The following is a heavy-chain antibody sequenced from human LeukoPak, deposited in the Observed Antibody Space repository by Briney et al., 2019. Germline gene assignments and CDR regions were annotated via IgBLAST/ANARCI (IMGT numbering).Heavy chain of an antibody. D-gene: IGHD2-2*01. CDR2: ISWNSGSI. CDR1: GFTFDDYA. CDR3: GRDAVRRFDY. Sequence: GGSLRLSCAASGFTFDDYAMHWVRQAPGKGLEEVSGISWNSGSINYADSVKGRFTISRDNAKNSLYLQMNSLRAEDTAVYYCGRDAVRRFDYWGQGTLVTVSS. J-gene: IGHJ4*02. V-gene: IGHV3-9*01.